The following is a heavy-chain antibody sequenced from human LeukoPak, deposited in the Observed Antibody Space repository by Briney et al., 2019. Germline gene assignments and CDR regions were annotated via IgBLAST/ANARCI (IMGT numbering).Heavy chain of an antibody. D-gene: IGHD3-22*01. J-gene: IGHJ4*02. CDR1: GFTFNSYA. Sequence: GGSLRLSCAASGFTFNSYAMSWVRQAPGKGLECVSAISGSGGSTYYADSVKGRFAISRDNSKNTLYLQMNSLRAEDTAVYYCAKERGWYYYDSPDYWGQGTLVTVSS. V-gene: IGHV3-23*01. CDR2: ISGSGGST. CDR3: AKERGWYYYDSPDY.